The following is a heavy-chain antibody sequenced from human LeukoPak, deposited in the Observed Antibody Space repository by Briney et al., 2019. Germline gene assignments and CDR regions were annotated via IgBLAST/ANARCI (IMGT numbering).Heavy chain of an antibody. Sequence: PGASVKVSCKASGGTFSSYAISWVRQAPGQGLEWMGGIIPIFGTANYAQKFQGRVTITADESTSTAYMELSSLRSEDTAVYYCAREGGDVDIVATSHFDYWGQGTLVTVSS. CDR1: GGTFSSYA. V-gene: IGHV1-69*13. CDR3: AREGGDVDIVATSHFDY. J-gene: IGHJ4*02. D-gene: IGHD5-12*01. CDR2: IIPIFGTA.